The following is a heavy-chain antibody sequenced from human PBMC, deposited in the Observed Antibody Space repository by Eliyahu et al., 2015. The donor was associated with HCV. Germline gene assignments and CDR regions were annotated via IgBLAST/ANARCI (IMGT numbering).Heavy chain of an antibody. D-gene: IGHD2-15*01. J-gene: IGHJ4*02. CDR3: ARGLTKGAATPGY. V-gene: IGHV1-8*01. CDR2: SGNT. CDR1: GYTFTSYD. Sequence: QVQLVQSGAEVKKPGASVKVSCKASGYTFTSYDINWVRQATNSGNTGYAQKFQGRVTMTRNTSISTAYMELSSLRSEDTAVYYCARGLTKGAATPGYWGQGTLVTVSS.